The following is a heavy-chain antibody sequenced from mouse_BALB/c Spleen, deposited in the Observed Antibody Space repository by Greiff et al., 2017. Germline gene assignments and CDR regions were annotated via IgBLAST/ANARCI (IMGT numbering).Heavy chain of an antibody. Sequence: VQRVESGPGLVQPSQSLSITCTVSGFSLTSYGVHWVRQSPGKGLEWLGVIWSGGSTDYNAAFISRLSISKDNSKSQVFFKMNSLQANDTAIYYCARKGATVEGFAYWGQGTLVTVSA. V-gene: IGHV2-2*02. CDR3: ARKGATVEGFAY. CDR1: GFSLTSYG. D-gene: IGHD1-1*01. J-gene: IGHJ3*01. CDR2: IWSGGST.